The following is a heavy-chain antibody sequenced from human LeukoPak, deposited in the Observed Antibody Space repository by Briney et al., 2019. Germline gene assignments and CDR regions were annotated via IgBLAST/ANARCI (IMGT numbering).Heavy chain of an antibody. V-gene: IGHV4-4*07. CDR2: IYTSGST. CDR1: GGSISSYY. Sequence: SETLSLTCTVSGGSISSYYWSWIRQPAGKGLEWIGRIYTSGSTNYNPSLKSRVTMSVDTSKNQFSLKLSSVTAADTAVYYCARLYSYGYYYYYYYMDVWGKGTTVTISS. D-gene: IGHD5-18*01. J-gene: IGHJ6*03. CDR3: ARLYSYGYYYYYYYMDV.